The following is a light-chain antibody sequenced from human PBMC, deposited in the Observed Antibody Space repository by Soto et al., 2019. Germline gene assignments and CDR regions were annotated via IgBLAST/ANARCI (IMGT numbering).Light chain of an antibody. J-gene: IGLJ2*01. Sequence: QSVLTQPPSASGTPGQRVTISCSGSTSNIGSNSVNWYQQFPGTAPKLLIYSSDKRPSGVPDRFSGSKSGTSASLAISGLQSEHEADYFCAAWDDSLDGLVFGGGTKVTVL. V-gene: IGLV1-44*01. CDR2: SSD. CDR1: TSNIGSNS. CDR3: AAWDDSLDGLV.